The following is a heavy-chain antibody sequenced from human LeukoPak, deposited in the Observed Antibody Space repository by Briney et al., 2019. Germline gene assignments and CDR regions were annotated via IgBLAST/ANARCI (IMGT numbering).Heavy chain of an antibody. CDR1: GFTFRNYG. J-gene: IGHJ1*01. D-gene: IGHD6-13*01. CDR3: AKEFTSYSSGWFFQH. V-gene: IGHV3-30*02. CDR2: IWFDGSKN. Sequence: PGGSLRLSCAASGFTFRNYGMHWVRQAPGKGLEWVAIIWFDGSKNNYADSVKGRFTISRDNSKNTVDLQMSSLRAEDTAVYYCAKEFTSYSSGWFFQHWGQGTLVTVSS.